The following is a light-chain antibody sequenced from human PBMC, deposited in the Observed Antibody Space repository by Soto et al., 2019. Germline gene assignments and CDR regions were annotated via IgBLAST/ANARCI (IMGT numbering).Light chain of an antibody. Sequence: DIVMTQSPASLAVSLGERATINCKSSQSLLTSANDKIHLAWYQQKPGQPPKLLIWRASTRDSGVPDRFSGSGSGTDFTLTINSLQAEDVATYYCQQYVSAHLTVGGGTKVEI. CDR3: QQYVSAHLT. V-gene: IGKV4-1*01. J-gene: IGKJ4*01. CDR2: RAS. CDR1: QSLLTSANDKIH.